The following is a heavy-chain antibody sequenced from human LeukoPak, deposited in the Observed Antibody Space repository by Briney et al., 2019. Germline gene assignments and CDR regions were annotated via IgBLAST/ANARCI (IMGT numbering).Heavy chain of an antibody. Sequence: PSETLTLTCAVYGGSFSGYYWSWIRQPPGKGLEWIGEINHSGSTNYNPSLKSRVTISVDTSKNQFSLKLSSVTAADTAVYYCARDRDLDAFDIWGQGTMVTVSS. CDR3: ARDRDLDAFDI. V-gene: IGHV4-34*01. J-gene: IGHJ3*02. CDR2: INHSGST. D-gene: IGHD3/OR15-3a*01. CDR1: GGSFSGYY.